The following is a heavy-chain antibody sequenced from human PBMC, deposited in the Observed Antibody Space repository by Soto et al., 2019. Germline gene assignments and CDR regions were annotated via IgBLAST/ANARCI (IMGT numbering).Heavy chain of an antibody. Sequence: PSETLTLCCSVSGGTMSVYYWTWTGQTAGKGLEWIGRIYSSGNTKYNPSLQSRVTMSLDTSNNQFSLRLTSVTAADTAVYYCARGQRFSDWFDPWGQGTLVTFSS. D-gene: IGHD3-3*01. CDR2: IYSSGNT. CDR3: ARGQRFSDWFDP. V-gene: IGHV4-4*07. CDR1: GGTMSVYY. J-gene: IGHJ5*02.